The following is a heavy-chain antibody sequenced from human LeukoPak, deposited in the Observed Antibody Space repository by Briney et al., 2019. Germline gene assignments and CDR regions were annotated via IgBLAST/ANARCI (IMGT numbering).Heavy chain of an antibody. CDR1: GFTFSSYA. Sequence: GGSLRLSCEVSGFTFSSYAMHCVRQAPGKGLEWVAVISSDGSKKDYADSVRGRFTISRDNSKNTLYLQMNSLRAEDTAVYYCAREGGDYAGGYDYWGQGTLVTVSS. D-gene: IGHD4-17*01. CDR3: AREGGDYAGGYDY. J-gene: IGHJ4*02. V-gene: IGHV3-30*04. CDR2: ISSDGSKK.